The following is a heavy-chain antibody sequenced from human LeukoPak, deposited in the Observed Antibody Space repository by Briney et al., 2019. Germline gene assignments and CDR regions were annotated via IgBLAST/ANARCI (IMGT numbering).Heavy chain of an antibody. CDR2: ISGSGDNT. J-gene: IGHJ4*02. CDR1: GFTFSSYG. CDR3: ARRAGAYSHPYDY. V-gene: IGHV3-23*01. D-gene: IGHD4/OR15-4a*01. Sequence: GGSLRLSCAASGFTFSSYGMNWVRRAPGKGLEWVSGISGSGDNTHYSDSVKGRFTISRDNSKNTLYLQMNSLRAEDTAVYYCARRAGAYSHPYDYWGQGTLVTVSS.